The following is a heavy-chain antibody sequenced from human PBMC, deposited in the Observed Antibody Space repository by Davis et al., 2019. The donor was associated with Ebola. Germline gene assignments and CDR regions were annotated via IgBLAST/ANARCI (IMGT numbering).Heavy chain of an antibody. Sequence: AASVKVSCKASGYTFTGYYIHWVLQAPGQGLEWMGLISPNTGGSNYAQKFQGSVTMTRDTSISTAYMELSRLRSDDTAGYYCARSYHYDTSGYLPSLDYWGQGTLVTVSS. CDR3: ARSYHYDTSGYLPSLDY. D-gene: IGHD3-22*01. CDR2: ISPNTGGS. CDR1: GYTFTGYY. V-gene: IGHV1-2*04. J-gene: IGHJ4*02.